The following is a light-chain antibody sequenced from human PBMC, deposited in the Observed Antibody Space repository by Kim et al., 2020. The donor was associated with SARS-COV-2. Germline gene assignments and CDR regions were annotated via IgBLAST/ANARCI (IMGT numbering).Light chain of an antibody. Sequence: EIVMTQSPPTLSVSPGDRATLSCRASQDITNSLAWYQQKPGQAPRLLIYRATTRATGVPVRFSGRQSGTEFTLTISSLQSEDFAVYYCQQYRTWPLFGPGTKLEI. CDR2: RAT. CDR3: QQYRTWPL. V-gene: IGKV3-15*01. J-gene: IGKJ2*01. CDR1: QDITNS.